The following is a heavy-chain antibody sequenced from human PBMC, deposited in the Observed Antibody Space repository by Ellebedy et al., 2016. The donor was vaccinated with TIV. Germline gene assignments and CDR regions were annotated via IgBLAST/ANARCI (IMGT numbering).Heavy chain of an antibody. CDR1: GFTFSSYG. Sequence: GESLKISCAASGFTFSSYGMHWVRQAPGKGLEWVAVISYDGSNKYYADSVKGRFTISRDNSKNTLYLQMNSLRAEDTAVYYCARDMGSDKNYYYYGMDVWGQGTTVTVSS. J-gene: IGHJ6*02. CDR3: ARDMGSDKNYYYYGMDV. D-gene: IGHD1-26*01. V-gene: IGHV3-30*03. CDR2: ISYDGSNK.